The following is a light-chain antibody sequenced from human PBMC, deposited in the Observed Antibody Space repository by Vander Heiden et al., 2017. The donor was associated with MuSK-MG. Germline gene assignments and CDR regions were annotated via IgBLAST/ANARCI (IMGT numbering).Light chain of an antibody. CDR1: QSISFY. V-gene: IGKV1-39*01. J-gene: IGKJ1*01. CDR3: QQRHSVPRT. Sequence: SQLTQSPSSLSASVGDRVTITCRASQSISFYLNWYQQRPGKAPKFLIYLASSLRSGVPSSFSGSGSGSEFTLTISKLQPEDFATYYCQQRHSVPRTFGQGTKVEVK. CDR2: LAS.